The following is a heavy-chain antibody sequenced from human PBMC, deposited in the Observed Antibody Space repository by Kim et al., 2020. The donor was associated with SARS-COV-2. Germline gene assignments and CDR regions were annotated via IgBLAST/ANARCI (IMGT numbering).Heavy chain of an antibody. V-gene: IGHV3-43*01. CDR1: GFTFDDYT. D-gene: IGHD1-26*01. CDR3: AKDIGGSYRLRDTLFDY. J-gene: IGHJ4*02. CDR2: ISWDGGST. Sequence: GGSLRLSCAASGFTFDDYTMHWVRQAPGKGLEWVSLISWDGGSTYYADSVKGRFTISRDNSKNSLYLQMNSLRTEDTALYYCAKDIGGSYRLRDTLFDYWGQGTLVTVSS.